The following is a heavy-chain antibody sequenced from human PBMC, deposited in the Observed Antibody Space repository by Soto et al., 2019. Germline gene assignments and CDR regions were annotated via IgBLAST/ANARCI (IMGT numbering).Heavy chain of an antibody. CDR2: IYPGDSDA. CDR1: GYSFPNYW. D-gene: IGHD3-22*01. Sequence: GESLKISCKGSGYSFPNYWIAWVRQMPGKGLEWMGIIYPGDSDARFSPSFRGQVTISADKSINTAYLQWSSLKASDTAMYFCARHGKYDSSGYSLYYFDYWGQGAQVTVSS. CDR3: ARHGKYDSSGYSLYYFDY. V-gene: IGHV5-51*01. J-gene: IGHJ4*02.